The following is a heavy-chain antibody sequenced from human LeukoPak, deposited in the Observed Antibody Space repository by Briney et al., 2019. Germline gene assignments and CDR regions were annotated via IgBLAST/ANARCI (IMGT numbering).Heavy chain of an antibody. V-gene: IGHV3-23*01. D-gene: IGHD3-3*01. J-gene: IGHJ4*02. CDR2: ISASASHT. CDR1: GFIFSSYA. CDR3: XRWGDDFWSTKTEDY. Sequence: GGSLRLSCAASGFIFSSYAMSWVRQGPGMGLESVSAISASASHTYYADSVKGRFTISRDNSKKTVFLQMNSLRAEDTAIYYXXRWGDDFWSTKTEDYWGQGTLVTVSS.